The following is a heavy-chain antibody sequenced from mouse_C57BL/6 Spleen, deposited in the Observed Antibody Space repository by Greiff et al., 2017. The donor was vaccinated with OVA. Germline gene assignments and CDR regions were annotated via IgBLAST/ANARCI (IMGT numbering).Heavy chain of an antibody. CDR1: GFSLTSYG. V-gene: IGHV2-5*01. J-gene: IGHJ4*01. Sequence: QVQLQQSGPGLVQPSQSLSITCTVSGFSLTSYGVHWVRQSPGKGLEWLGVIWRGGSTDYNAAFMSRLSITKDNSKSQVFFKMNSLQADDTAIYDCAKTGTFITTRAMDYWGQGTSVTVSS. CDR3: AKTGTFITTRAMDY. CDR2: IWRGGST. D-gene: IGHD1-2*01.